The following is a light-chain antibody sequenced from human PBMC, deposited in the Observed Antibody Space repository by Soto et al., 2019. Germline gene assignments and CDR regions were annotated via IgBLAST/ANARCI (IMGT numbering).Light chain of an antibody. V-gene: IGKV1-5*01. CDR1: QSISSW. Sequence: DIRMTQSPSTLSASVGDRVTITCRASQSISSWLAWYQQKPGKAPKLLIYDASSLASGVPSRFSGSGSGTDCTLTISRLQPDDFATYYCQQYNSYWTCGQGTKVEIK. CDR2: DAS. J-gene: IGKJ1*01. CDR3: QQYNSYWT.